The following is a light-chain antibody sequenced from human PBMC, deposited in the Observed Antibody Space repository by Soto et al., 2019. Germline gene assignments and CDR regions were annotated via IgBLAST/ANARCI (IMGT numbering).Light chain of an antibody. CDR1: SSDVGGYNS. CDR3: SSFTTSTTYV. CDR2: EVS. J-gene: IGLJ1*01. V-gene: IGLV2-14*03. Sequence: QSVLTQPASVSVSPGQSITSSCTGTSSDVGGYNSVSWYQQHPGKAPKLMIYEVSHRPSGVSNRFSGSKSANTASLTISGLQAEDEADYYCSSFTTSTTYVFGTGTKVTVL.